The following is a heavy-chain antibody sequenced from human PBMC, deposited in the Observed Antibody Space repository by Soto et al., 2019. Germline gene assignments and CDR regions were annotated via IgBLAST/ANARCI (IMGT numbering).Heavy chain of an antibody. J-gene: IGHJ6*03. CDR2: ISGSGGST. CDR1: GFTFSSYA. Sequence: PGGSLRLSCAASGFTFSSYAMSWVRQAPGKGLEWVSAISGSGGSTYYADSVKGRFTISRDNSKNTLYLQMNSLRAEDTAVYYCAKDRQDKQWLAYYYYMDVWGKGTTVTVSS. CDR3: AKDRQDKQWLAYYYYMDV. D-gene: IGHD6-19*01. V-gene: IGHV3-23*01.